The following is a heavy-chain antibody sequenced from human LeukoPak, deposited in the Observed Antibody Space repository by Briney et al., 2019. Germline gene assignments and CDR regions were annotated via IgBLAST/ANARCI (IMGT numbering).Heavy chain of an antibody. V-gene: IGHV7-4-1*02. J-gene: IGHJ3*02. Sequence: GASVKVSCKAYGYTFPSYGVSWVRQAPGQGLEWMGWINTNTGNPTYAQGFTGRFVFSLDTSVSTAYLQISSLKAEDTAVYYCARDGRSDYGDAFDIWGQGTMVTVSS. CDR2: INTNTGNP. CDR3: ARDGRSDYGDAFDI. CDR1: GYTFPSYG. D-gene: IGHD4-17*01.